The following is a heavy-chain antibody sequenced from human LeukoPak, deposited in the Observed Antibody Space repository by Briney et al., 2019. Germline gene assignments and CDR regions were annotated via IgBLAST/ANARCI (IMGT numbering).Heavy chain of an antibody. CDR3: ARDRAVGAIYYFDY. J-gene: IGHJ4*02. CDR1: GYTFTGYY. CDR2: IIPIFGTA. D-gene: IGHD1-26*01. V-gene: IGHV1-69*06. Sequence: ASVKVSCKASGYTFTGYYMHWVRQAPGQGLEWMGGIIPIFGTANYAQKFQGRVTITADKSTSTAYMELSSLRSEDTAVYYCARDRAVGAIYYFDYWGQGTLVTVSS.